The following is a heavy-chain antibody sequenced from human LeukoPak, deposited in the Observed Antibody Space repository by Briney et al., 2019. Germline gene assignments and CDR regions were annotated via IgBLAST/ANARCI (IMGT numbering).Heavy chain of an antibody. Sequence: GASVTVSCMASVYTFTSYGISGVGQAPGQGREWMGWISAYNGNTNYAQKLQGRVTMTTDTSTSTAYMELRSLRSDDTAVYYCAKFLYSSSWYLGGDYYYYMDVWGKGTTVTVSS. CDR2: ISAYNGNT. D-gene: IGHD6-13*01. CDR1: VYTFTSYG. CDR3: AKFLYSSSWYLGGDYYYYMDV. V-gene: IGHV1-18*01. J-gene: IGHJ6*03.